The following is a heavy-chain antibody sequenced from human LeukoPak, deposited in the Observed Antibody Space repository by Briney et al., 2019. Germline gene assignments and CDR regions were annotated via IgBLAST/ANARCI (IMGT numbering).Heavy chain of an antibody. D-gene: IGHD1-14*01. Sequence: GGSLRLSCAASGFTFSSYGMHWVRHAPGKGLEWVAFIRYDGSNKYCADSVKGRFTTSRDNSKNTLYLQMNSLRAEDTAVYYCANSEIQQIDYWGQGTLVTVSS. J-gene: IGHJ4*02. CDR1: GFTFSSYG. CDR3: ANSEIQQIDY. CDR2: IRYDGSNK. V-gene: IGHV3-30*02.